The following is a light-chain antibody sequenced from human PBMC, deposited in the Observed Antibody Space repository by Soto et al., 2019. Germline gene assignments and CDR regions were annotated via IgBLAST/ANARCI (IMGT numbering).Light chain of an antibody. J-gene: IGLJ3*02. Sequence: QSVLTQSSSASASLGSSVKLTCTLSSGHSRSIIAWHQQQPGKAPRYLMKLEGSGSYNKGSGVPDRFSGSSSGADRYLTISNLQFEDEADYYCETWGTNTRVFGGGTKLTVL. CDR1: SGHSRSI. V-gene: IGLV4-60*02. CDR2: LEGSGSY. CDR3: ETWGTNTRV.